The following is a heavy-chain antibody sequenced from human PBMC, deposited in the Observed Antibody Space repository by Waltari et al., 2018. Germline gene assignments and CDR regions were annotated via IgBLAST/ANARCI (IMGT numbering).Heavy chain of an antibody. CDR3: VRDHWGPDY. Sequence: EVHIVESGGGLVQPGWSLRLSCAASGFTFTDYWMSLVRRAPGKGAKWVDNRNKEGSEKNYVDEVKGRFTISRDNAKDSVYLQMNSLRADDTAMYYCVRDHWGPDYWGQGTLVTVSS. D-gene: IGHD7-27*01. CDR2: RNKEGSEK. J-gene: IGHJ4*02. CDR1: GFTFTDYW. V-gene: IGHV3-7*01.